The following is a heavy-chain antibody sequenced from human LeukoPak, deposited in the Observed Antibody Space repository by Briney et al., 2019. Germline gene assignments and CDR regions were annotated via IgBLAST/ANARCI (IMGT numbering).Heavy chain of an antibody. CDR2: ISGSGGST. J-gene: IGHJ6*02. Sequence: GGSLRLSCAASGFTFSSYAMSWVRQAPGKGLEWVSAISGSGGSTYYADSVKGRFTISRDNSKDTVYLQMNNLRAEDTALYYCAKDFYQRSSRTNTDHHYYAMDVWGQGTTVTVSS. CDR1: GFTFSSYA. D-gene: IGHD2-2*01. CDR3: AKDFYQRSSRTNTDHHYYAMDV. V-gene: IGHV3-23*01.